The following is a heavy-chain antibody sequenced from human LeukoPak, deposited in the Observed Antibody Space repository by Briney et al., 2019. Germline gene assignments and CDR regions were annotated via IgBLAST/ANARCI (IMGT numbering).Heavy chain of an antibody. CDR2: INHSGST. D-gene: IGHD5-18*01. J-gene: IGHJ4*02. CDR3: ARLGDGYSYGYFDY. CDR1: GGSFSGYY. V-gene: IGHV4-34*01. Sequence: SETLSLTCAVYGGSFSGYYWSWIRQPPGKGLEWIGEINHSGSTNYNPSLKSRVTISVDTSKNQFSLKLSSVTAADTAVYYCARLGDGYSYGYFDYWGQGTLVTVSS.